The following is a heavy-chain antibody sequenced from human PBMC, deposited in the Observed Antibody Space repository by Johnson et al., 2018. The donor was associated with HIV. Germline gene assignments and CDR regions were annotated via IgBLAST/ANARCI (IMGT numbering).Heavy chain of an antibody. CDR3: AKGRGSGWPDGFEV. CDR2: IWYDGSNK. CDR1: GFTFSSYG. Sequence: QVQLVESGGGVVQPGRSLRLSCAASGFTFSSYGMHWVRQAPGKGLEWVAVIWYDGSNKYYADSVKGRFTISRDNSKNPLYLQMNSLRAEDTALYYCAKGRGSGWPDGFEVWGQGAMVTVSS. J-gene: IGHJ3*01. D-gene: IGHD6-19*01. V-gene: IGHV3-33*06.